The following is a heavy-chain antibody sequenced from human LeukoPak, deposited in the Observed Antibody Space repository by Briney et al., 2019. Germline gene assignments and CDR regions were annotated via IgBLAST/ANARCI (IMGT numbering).Heavy chain of an antibody. D-gene: IGHD7-27*01. Sequence: GGSPRLSCAASGFTVSSNEMSWVRQAPGKGLEWVSSISGGSTYYADSRKGRFTISRDNSKNTLHLQMNSLEAEDTAVYYCAILLGGRANWGGKNAFDIWGQGTMVTVSS. J-gene: IGHJ3*02. V-gene: IGHV3-38-3*01. CDR2: ISGGST. CDR3: AILLGGRANWGGKNAFDI. CDR1: GFTVSSNE.